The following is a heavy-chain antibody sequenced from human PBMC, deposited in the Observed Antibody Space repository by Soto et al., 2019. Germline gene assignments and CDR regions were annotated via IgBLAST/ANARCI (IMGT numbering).Heavy chain of an antibody. CDR3: ARGRGWRDY. CDR1: GYPFTTYD. Sequence: ASVKVSCKASGYPFTTYDISWVRQAAGQGLEWMGWINLNSGHTDYAQRFQGRVTMTRNTSLSTAYMELTSLSSEDTAVYYCARGRGWRDYWGQGTLVTVSS. CDR2: INLNSGHT. D-gene: IGHD6-19*01. J-gene: IGHJ4*02. V-gene: IGHV1-8*01.